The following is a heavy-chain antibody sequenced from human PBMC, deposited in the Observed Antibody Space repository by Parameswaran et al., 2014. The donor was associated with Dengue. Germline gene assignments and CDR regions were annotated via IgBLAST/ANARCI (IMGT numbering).Heavy chain of an antibody. CDR2: ISSSSSTI. J-gene: IGHJ6*02. Sequence: KWIRQPQEGLEWVSYISSSSSTIYYADSVKGRFTISRDNAKNSLYLQMNSLRAEDTAVYYCARDRGYGSGSYYPSDYGMDVWGQGTTVTVSS. D-gene: IGHD3-10*01. CDR3: ARDRGYGSGSYYPSDYGMDV. V-gene: IGHV3-48*01.